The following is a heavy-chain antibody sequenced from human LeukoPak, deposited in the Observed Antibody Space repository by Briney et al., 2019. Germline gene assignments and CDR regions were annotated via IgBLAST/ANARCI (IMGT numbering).Heavy chain of an antibody. CDR3: AKGGWLDN. D-gene: IGHD2-15*01. CDR2: ISESDGTT. CDR1: GFSFTSYA. J-gene: IGHJ4*02. V-gene: IGHV3-23*01. Sequence: GGSLRLSCAASGFSFTSYAMSWVRQAPGRGLEWLSRISESDGTTHYADSVQGRFTISRDNSENTLFLQMISLRVDDTAVYYCAKGGWLDNWGQGTLVPVSS.